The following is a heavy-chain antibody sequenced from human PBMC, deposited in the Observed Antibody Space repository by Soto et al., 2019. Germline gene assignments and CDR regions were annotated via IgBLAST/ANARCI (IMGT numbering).Heavy chain of an antibody. J-gene: IGHJ4*02. Sequence: SETLSLTCTVSGGSISSYYWSWIRQPPGKGLEWIGYIYYSGSTNYNPSLKSRDTISVDTSKNQLSLKLSSVTAADTTVYYCPRRYSSGFDYWGQGTLVTVSS. V-gene: IGHV4-59*08. CDR3: PRRYSSGFDY. CDR1: GGSISSYY. CDR2: IYYSGST. D-gene: IGHD6-19*01.